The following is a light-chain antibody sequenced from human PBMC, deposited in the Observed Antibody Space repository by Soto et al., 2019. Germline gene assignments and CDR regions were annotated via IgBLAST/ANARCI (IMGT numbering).Light chain of an antibody. CDR1: QGISSY. J-gene: IGKJ1*01. V-gene: IGKV1-9*01. CDR3: QQSSTTRWT. Sequence: RFAPSSSPPSSPVGGRGTITCRASQGISSYLAWYQQKPGKAPKLLIYAASTLQSGVPSRFSGSGSGTDFTLTISSLQPEDFATYYCQQSSTTRWTFGQGTKVDI. CDR2: AAS.